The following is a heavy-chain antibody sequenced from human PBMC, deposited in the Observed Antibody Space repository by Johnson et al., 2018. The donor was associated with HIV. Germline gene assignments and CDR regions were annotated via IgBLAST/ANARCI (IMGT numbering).Heavy chain of an antibody. Sequence: VQLMESGGGLIQPGGSLRLSCAASGFTVSSNYMSWVSQAPGRGLEWVSVIYSGGSTYYADSVKGRFTISRDNSKFTLYLQMNSLRAEDTAVYYCATLSGSYYAFDIWGQGTMVTVSS. CDR2: IYSGGST. CDR1: GFTVSSNY. J-gene: IGHJ3*02. V-gene: IGHV3-53*01. D-gene: IGHD1-26*01. CDR3: ATLSGSYYAFDI.